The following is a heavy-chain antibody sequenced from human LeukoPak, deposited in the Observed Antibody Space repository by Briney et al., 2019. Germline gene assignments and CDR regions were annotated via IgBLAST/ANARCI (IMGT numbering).Heavy chain of an antibody. CDR2: INHSGST. J-gene: IGHJ5*02. CDR1: GGSFSGYY. V-gene: IGHV4-34*01. CDR3: ARQRKAAADNWFDP. Sequence: SETLSLTCAVYGGSFSGYYWSWIRQPPGKGLEWIGEINHSGSTNYNPSLKSRVTISVDTSKNQFSLKLSSVTAADTAVYYCARQRKAAADNWFDPWGQGTLVTVSS. D-gene: IGHD6-13*01.